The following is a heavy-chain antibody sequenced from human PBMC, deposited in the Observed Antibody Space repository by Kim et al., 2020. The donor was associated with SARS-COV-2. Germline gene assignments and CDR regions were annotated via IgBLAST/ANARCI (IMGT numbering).Heavy chain of an antibody. Sequence: GGSLRLSCAASGFTFSSYSMNWVRQAPGKGLEWVSYISSSSSTIYYADSVKGRFTISRDNAKNSLYLQMNSLRDEDTAVYYCARDRYDSSGPAFDYWGQGTLVTVSS. D-gene: IGHD3-22*01. V-gene: IGHV3-48*02. J-gene: IGHJ4*02. CDR1: GFTFSSYS. CDR2: ISSSSSTI. CDR3: ARDRYDSSGPAFDY.